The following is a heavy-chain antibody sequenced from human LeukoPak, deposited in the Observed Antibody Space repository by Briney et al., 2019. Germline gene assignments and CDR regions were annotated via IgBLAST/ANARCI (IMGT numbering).Heavy chain of an antibody. Sequence: GASVKVSCKASGSTFTSYGISWVRQAPGQGLEWMGWISAYNGNTNYAQKLQGRVTMTTDTSTSTAYMELRSLRSDDTAVYYCARDPTIFGVVIIPRWFDPWGQGTLVTVSS. CDR3: ARDPTIFGVVIIPRWFDP. J-gene: IGHJ5*02. V-gene: IGHV1-18*01. D-gene: IGHD3-3*01. CDR2: ISAYNGNT. CDR1: GSTFTSYG.